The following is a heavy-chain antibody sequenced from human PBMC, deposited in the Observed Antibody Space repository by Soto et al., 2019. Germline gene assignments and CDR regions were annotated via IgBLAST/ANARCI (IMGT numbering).Heavy chain of an antibody. CDR1: GFTFSDYY. CDR3: ARGGGAAADYFDF. V-gene: IGHV3-11*05. Sequence: QVQLVESGGGLVKPGGSLRLSCAVSGFTFSDYYMTWIRQAPGKGLEWVSYISSSTSHTNYAASVKGRFTISRDNAKNSLFLQINSLRAEDTAVYYCARGGGAAADYFDFWGQGTLVTVSS. J-gene: IGHJ4*02. D-gene: IGHD6-13*01. CDR2: ISSSTSHT.